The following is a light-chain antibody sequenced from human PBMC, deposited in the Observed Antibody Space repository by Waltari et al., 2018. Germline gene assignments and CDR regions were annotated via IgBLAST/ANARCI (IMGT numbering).Light chain of an antibody. V-gene: IGKV4-1*01. CDR3: QQYITSPVT. Sequence: DIVMTQSPDSLAVSLGERATINCKSSQTVMYFSNNKDYLAWYQQKPGQPPKLRIYWASTRESGVPYRFSGSGSATNFTLTINSLQAEDVAVYWCQQYITSPVTFGQGTRLEIK. J-gene: IGKJ5*01. CDR1: QTVMYFSNNKDY. CDR2: WAS.